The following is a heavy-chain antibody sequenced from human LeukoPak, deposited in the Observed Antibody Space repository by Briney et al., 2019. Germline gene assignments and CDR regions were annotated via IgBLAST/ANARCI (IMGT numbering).Heavy chain of an antibody. D-gene: IGHD3-10*01. J-gene: IGHJ4*02. V-gene: IGHV3-30*18. CDR3: AKDLLSGVSDY. CDR2: ISYDGGNK. Sequence: GRSLRLSCAASGFTFSSYGMHWVRQAPGKGLEWVAVISYDGGNKYYADSVKGRFTISRDNSKNTLYLQMNSLRAEDTAVYYCAKDLLSGVSDYWGQGTLVTVSS. CDR1: GFTFSSYG.